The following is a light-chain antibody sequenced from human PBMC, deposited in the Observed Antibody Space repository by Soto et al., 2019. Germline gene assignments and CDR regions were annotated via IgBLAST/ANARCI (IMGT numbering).Light chain of an antibody. Sequence: EIVLTQSPGTLSLSPGERATLSCRASQSVSNYLAWYQRKPGQAPRLLIYGASSRATGIPDRFSGSGSGTAFTLTISRLEPGDFAVYYCHQYGGSPQAFGQGTKVDIK. CDR2: GAS. CDR3: HQYGGSPQA. V-gene: IGKV3-20*01. CDR1: QSVSNY. J-gene: IGKJ1*01.